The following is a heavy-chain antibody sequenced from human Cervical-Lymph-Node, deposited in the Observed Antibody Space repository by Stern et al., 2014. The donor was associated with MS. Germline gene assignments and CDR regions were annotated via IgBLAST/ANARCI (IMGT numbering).Heavy chain of an antibody. V-gene: IGHV1-3*04. Sequence: VQLVESGAEVKKPGASVKVSCKASGYNLRNYAMNWVRQAPGQRPEWMGGLNTCEGTTQYSEHFQDRITIARDTSADTIYMELTRLTSDDSSIYYCATPTKGFGLFDNWGQGTLLTVSS. D-gene: IGHD3-10*01. CDR1: GYNLRNYA. J-gene: IGHJ4*02. CDR3: ATPTKGFGLFDN. CDR2: LNTCEGTT.